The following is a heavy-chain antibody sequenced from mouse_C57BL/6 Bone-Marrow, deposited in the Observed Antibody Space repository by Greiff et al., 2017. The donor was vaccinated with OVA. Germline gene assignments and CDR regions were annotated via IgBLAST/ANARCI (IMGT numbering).Heavy chain of an antibody. J-gene: IGHJ2*01. V-gene: IGHV1-64*01. CDR3: ARGSYENFDY. Sequence: QVQLQQPGAELVKPGASVTLSCKASGYTFTSYWMHWVKQRPGQGLEWIGMIHPNSGSTNYNEKFKSKATLTVDKSSSTAYMQLSSLTSEDSAVYYCARGSYENFDYWGQGTTLTVSS. CDR2: IHPNSGST. CDR1: GYTFTSYW. D-gene: IGHD1-1*02.